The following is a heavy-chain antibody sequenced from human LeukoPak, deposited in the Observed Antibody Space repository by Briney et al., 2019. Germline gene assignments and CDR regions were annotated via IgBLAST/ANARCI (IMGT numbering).Heavy chain of an antibody. Sequence: SETLSLTCAVSGGSFSGYYWSWIRQPPGKGLEWIGEINHSGSTNYNPSLTSRVTISLDTSKHQFSLKLSSLTAADTAVYYWAALGGYCSSTSCYYYYYYMDVWGKGTTVTVSS. CDR3: AALGGYCSSTSCYYYYYYMDV. CDR2: INHSGST. D-gene: IGHD2-2*01. CDR1: GGSFSGYY. J-gene: IGHJ6*03. V-gene: IGHV4-34*01.